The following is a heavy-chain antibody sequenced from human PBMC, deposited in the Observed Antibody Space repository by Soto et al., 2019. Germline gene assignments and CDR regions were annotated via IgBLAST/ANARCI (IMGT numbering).Heavy chain of an antibody. Sequence: QVQLQESGPRLVKPSETLSLTCTVSGDSINNYYWNWVRQRPGKGLEWIGYVPYTESTNYNPSHKSRVTMSMDASKNQFSLKLTSVTAADTALYYCARRRCLGVRCYEGNWLDPWGQGILVTVSS. J-gene: IGHJ5*02. CDR1: GDSINNYY. CDR3: ARRRCLGVRCYEGNWLDP. V-gene: IGHV4-59*08. D-gene: IGHD2-8*01. CDR2: VPYTEST.